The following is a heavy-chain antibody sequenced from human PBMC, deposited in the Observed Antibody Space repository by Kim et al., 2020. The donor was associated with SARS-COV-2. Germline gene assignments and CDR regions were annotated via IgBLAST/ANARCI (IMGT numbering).Heavy chain of an antibody. D-gene: IGHD6-13*01. CDR3: AEQLVKN. Sequence: SGGITYYPDSVKGRFTISRDNSKNTLYLQRNSLRAEDTAVYYCAEQLVKNWGQGTLVTVSS. J-gene: IGHJ4*02. V-gene: IGHV3-23*01. CDR2: SGGIT.